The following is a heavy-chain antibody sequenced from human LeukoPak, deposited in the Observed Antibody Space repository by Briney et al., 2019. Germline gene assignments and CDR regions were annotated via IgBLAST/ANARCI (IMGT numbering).Heavy chain of an antibody. CDR1: GFTFSSYA. CDR2: ISGSGGST. CDR3: AKRRGLELLYYYYMDV. D-gene: IGHD1-7*01. J-gene: IGHJ6*03. Sequence: GGSLRLSCAASGFTFSSYAMSWVRQAPGKGLEWVSAISGSGGSTYYADSVTGRFTISRDNSNNTLYLQMNSLRAEDTAVYYCAKRRGLELLYYYYMDVWGKGTTVTVSS. V-gene: IGHV3-23*01.